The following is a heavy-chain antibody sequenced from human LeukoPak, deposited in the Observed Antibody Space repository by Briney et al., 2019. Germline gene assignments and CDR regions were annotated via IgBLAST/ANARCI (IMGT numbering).Heavy chain of an antibody. D-gene: IGHD2-2*01. J-gene: IGHJ4*02. V-gene: IGHV3-23*01. CDR2: ISGSGGST. Sequence: GGSLRLSCAASGFTFNNFAMSWVRQAPGKGLEWVSGISGSGGSTYYTDSVKGRFTISRDNSKNTLYLQMNSLRAEDTAVYYCAKDARFVVVPAASDYWGQGTLVTVSS. CDR1: GFTFNNFA. CDR3: AKDARFVVVPAASDY.